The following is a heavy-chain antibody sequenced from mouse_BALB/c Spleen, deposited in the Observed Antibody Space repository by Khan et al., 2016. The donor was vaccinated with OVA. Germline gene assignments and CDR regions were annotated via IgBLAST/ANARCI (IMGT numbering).Heavy chain of an antibody. CDR2: ISPGSGSA. V-gene: IGHV1S41*01. J-gene: IGHJ4*01. D-gene: IGHD1-1*01. Sequence: DLVKPGASVKLSCKASGYTFTSYWINWIKQRPGQGLEWVGQISPGSGSAYYNEVFKDKATLTIAKSSTTAYIQLSSLYSEDSAVYFCARSNYYGRSLYAMDYWGQGTSVTVSS. CDR3: ARSNYYGRSLYAMDY. CDR1: GYTFTSYW.